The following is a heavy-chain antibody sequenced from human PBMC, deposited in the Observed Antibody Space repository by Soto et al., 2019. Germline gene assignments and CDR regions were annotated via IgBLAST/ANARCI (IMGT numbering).Heavy chain of an antibody. CDR1: GFTFSSSA. D-gene: IGHD2-21*01. V-gene: IGHV3-23*01. CDR3: AKGRHYSRDSFLY. CDR2: VSANGQGI. J-gene: IGHJ4*02. Sequence: EVQLLESGGGLVQPGGSLRLSCAASGFTFSSSAISWVRQAPGKGLEWASAVSANGQGIYYADSVRGRFTISRDNSKYTVSLHMDSLGADGPAVCYCAKGRHYSRDSFLYWGQGTLVTVSS.